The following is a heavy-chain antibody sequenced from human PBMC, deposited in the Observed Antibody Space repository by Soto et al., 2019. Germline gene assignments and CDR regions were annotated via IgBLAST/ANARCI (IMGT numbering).Heavy chain of an antibody. Sequence: QVQLVESGGGLVKPGGSLRLSCAASGFTFTDYYMNWIRQAPGKGLEWVSYISSTGTYTNYADSVKGRFTISRDNAKNTLYLQMNSLRAEDTAVYYCARDANYAANWGHGTLVTVSS. CDR2: ISSTGTYT. CDR3: ARDANYAAN. J-gene: IGHJ4*01. D-gene: IGHD1-7*01. CDR1: GFTFTDYY. V-gene: IGHV3-11*05.